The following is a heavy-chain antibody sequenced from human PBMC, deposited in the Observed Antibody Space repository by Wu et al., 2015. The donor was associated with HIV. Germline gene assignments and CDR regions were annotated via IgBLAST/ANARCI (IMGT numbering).Heavy chain of an antibody. CDR2: IIPILGTR. CDR1: GYTFTDYY. J-gene: IGHJ3*01. D-gene: IGHD6-13*01. V-gene: IGHV1-2*02. CDR3: ARGRTWEKRLVRNDDAFDL. Sequence: QVQLVQSGSQMKKSGASLNVSCQTFGYTFTDYYLHWVRRAPGQGPEWMGAIIPILGTRNYAQKFQGRITITTDEYMTTAYIEVTGLTVEDSAVYYCARGRTWEKRLVRNDDAFDLWGQGTMVTVFS.